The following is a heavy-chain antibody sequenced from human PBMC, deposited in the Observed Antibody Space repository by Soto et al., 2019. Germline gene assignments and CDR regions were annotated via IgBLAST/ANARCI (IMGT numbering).Heavy chain of an antibody. D-gene: IGHD3-3*01. Sequence: SETLSLTCAVSGGSISSSNWWSWVRQPPGKGLEWIGEIYHSGSTNYNPSLKSRVSISVDKSKNQFSLTLSSVTAADTAVYYCARETYYDFWSGYYWFDPWGQGTLVTVSS. V-gene: IGHV4-4*02. CDR1: GGSISSSNW. CDR3: ARETYYDFWSGYYWFDP. CDR2: IYHSGST. J-gene: IGHJ5*02.